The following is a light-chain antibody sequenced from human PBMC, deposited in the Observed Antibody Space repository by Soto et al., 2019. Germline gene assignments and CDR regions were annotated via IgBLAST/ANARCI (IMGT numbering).Light chain of an antibody. V-gene: IGKV3-15*01. J-gene: IGKJ4*01. CDR1: QSVNNN. CDR2: GAS. CDR3: QQYSDWPPLT. Sequence: EIVMTQSPPTLSVSPGERATLSCRASQSVNNNLAWYQQKPGQAPRLFIYGASTRATGIPARFSASGFGTEFTLIISTLQSEDFAVYCCQQYSDWPPLTFGGGTRVEI.